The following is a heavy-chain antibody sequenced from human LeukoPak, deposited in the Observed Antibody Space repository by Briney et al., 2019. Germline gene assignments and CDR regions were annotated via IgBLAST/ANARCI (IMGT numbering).Heavy chain of an antibody. CDR1: GYTFTGYY. CDR3: ARDPRSGSYFENWFDP. J-gene: IGHJ5*02. V-gene: IGHV1-2*02. CDR2: INPNSGGT. D-gene: IGHD1-26*01. Sequence: ASVKVSCKASGYTFTGYYMHWVRQAPGQGLEWMGWINPNSGGTNYAQKFQGRVTMTRDTSISTAYMELSRLRSDDTAVYYCARDPRSGSYFENWFDPWGQGTLVTVSS.